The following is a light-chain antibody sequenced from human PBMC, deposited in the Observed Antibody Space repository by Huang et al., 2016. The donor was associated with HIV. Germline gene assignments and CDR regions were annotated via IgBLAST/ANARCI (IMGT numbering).Light chain of an antibody. J-gene: IGKJ4*01. CDR2: DAS. CDR1: QDITNY. Sequence: DIQMTQSPSSLSASVGDRVTITCQASQDITNYLNLYQQKPGKAPKLLIYDASNLETGVPSSFSGSGSGTDFTFTISSLQPEDIATYYCQQYDNLPLTFGGGTKVEIK. V-gene: IGKV1-33*01. CDR3: QQYDNLPLT.